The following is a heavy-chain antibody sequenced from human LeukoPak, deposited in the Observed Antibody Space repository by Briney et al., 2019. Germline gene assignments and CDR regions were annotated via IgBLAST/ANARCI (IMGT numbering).Heavy chain of an antibody. D-gene: IGHD1-7*01. CDR1: GYTFTGYY. J-gene: IGHJ4*02. CDR3: ARVTGTTLPSFDY. Sequence: ASVKVSCKASGYTFTGYYMHWVRQAPGQGLEWMGWINPNSGGTKYAQKFQGRVTMTRDTSISTAYMELSRLRSDDTAVYYCARVTGTTLPSFDYWGQGTLVTVSS. V-gene: IGHV1-2*02. CDR2: INPNSGGT.